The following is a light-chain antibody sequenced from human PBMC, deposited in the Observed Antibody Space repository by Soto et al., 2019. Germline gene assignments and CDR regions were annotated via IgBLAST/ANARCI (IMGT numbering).Light chain of an antibody. CDR1: SSDVGGYNY. CDR3: SSYTSSSTLLYV. J-gene: IGLJ1*01. Sequence: QSVLTQPASVSGSPGQSITISCTGTSSDVGGYNYVSWYQQHPGKAPKLMIYDVSNRPSGVSNRFSGYKSGNTASLTIYGLQAEDEADYYCSSYTSSSTLLYVFGTGTKVTVL. V-gene: IGLV2-14*01. CDR2: DVS.